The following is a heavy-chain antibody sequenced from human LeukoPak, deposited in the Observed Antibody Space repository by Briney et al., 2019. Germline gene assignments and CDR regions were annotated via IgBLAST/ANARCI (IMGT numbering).Heavy chain of an antibody. Sequence: ASVKVSSKASGYTFTSYAMHWVRQAPGQRLEWMGWINAGNGNTKYSQKFQGRVTITRDTSASTAYMELSSLRSEDTAVYYCARVFPGDYTTGFDPWGQGTLVTVSS. D-gene: IGHD4-17*01. CDR2: INAGNGNT. V-gene: IGHV1-3*01. CDR1: GYTFTSYA. J-gene: IGHJ5*02. CDR3: ARVFPGDYTTGFDP.